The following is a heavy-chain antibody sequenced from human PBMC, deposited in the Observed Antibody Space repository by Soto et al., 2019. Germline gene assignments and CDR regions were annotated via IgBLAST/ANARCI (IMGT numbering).Heavy chain of an antibody. Sequence: QLQLQGSGPGLVKPSETLSLTCTVFGGSISSRRYYWGWIRQPPGKGLEWIGSIYYSGNTYYSPSLXSXXTISVDTSKNQFALRLSPVTAADTAVYFCAGHLGRADCFAPWGQGTLVTVSS. CDR2: IYYSGNT. CDR3: AGHLGRADCFAP. J-gene: IGHJ5*02. V-gene: IGHV4-39*01. CDR1: GGSISSRRYY. D-gene: IGHD6-13*01.